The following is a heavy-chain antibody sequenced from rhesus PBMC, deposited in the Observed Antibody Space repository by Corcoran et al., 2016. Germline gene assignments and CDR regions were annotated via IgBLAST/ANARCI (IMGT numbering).Heavy chain of an antibody. J-gene: IGHJ3*01. Sequence: QVQLQESGPGLVKPSETLSLTCTVSGDSFNRFWWRWLRQSPGEGLEWIGEVDGKTGRSNYNPSLKSRVTISRDASKTQFSLKVNSMTAADAAIYYCARWTWQLRDAFDFWGRGLRVTVSP. D-gene: IGHD1-44*01. CDR3: ARWTWQLRDAFDF. CDR2: VDGKTGRS. CDR1: GDSFNRFW. V-gene: IGHV4-80*01.